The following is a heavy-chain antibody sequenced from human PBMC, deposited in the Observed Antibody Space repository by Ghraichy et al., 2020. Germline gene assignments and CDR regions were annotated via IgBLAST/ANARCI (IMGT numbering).Heavy chain of an antibody. CDR1: GFTVSSNY. V-gene: IGHV3-66*02. CDR2: IYSGGST. CDR3: ASTTVTTWGWFDP. D-gene: IGHD4-17*01. J-gene: IGHJ5*02. Sequence: LTCAASGFTVSSNYMSWVRQAPGKGLEWVSVIYSGGSTYYADSVKGRFTISRDNSKNTLYLQMNSLRAEDTAVYYCASTTVTTWGWFDPWGQGTLVTVSS.